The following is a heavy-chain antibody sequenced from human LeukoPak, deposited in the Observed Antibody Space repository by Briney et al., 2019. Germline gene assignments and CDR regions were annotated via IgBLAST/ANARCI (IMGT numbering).Heavy chain of an antibody. CDR1: GYTFTGYY. CDR2: INPNSGGT. D-gene: IGHD6-13*01. CDR3: ARVNGYSSSRDTPEDY. Sequence: ASVKVSCKASGYTFTGYYMHWVRQAPGQGLEWMGRINPNSGGTNYSQTFQGRVSMTRDTSISTAYMELSRLRSDDTAVYYCARVNGYSSSRDTPEDYWGQGTLVTVSS. J-gene: IGHJ4*02. V-gene: IGHV1-2*06.